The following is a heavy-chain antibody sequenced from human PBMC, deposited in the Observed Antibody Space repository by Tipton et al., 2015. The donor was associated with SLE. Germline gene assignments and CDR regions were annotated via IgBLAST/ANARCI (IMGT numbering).Heavy chain of an antibody. D-gene: IGHD3-3*01. CDR1: GGSFSGYY. CDR2: INHSGST. V-gene: IGHV4-34*01. J-gene: IGHJ3*02. Sequence: TLSLTCAVYGGSFSGYYWSWIRQPPGKGLEWIGEINHSGSTNYNPSLKSRVTISVDTSKNQFSLKLSSVTAADTAVYYCARGFFWSGYDAFDIWGQGTMVTVSS. CDR3: ARGFFWSGYDAFDI.